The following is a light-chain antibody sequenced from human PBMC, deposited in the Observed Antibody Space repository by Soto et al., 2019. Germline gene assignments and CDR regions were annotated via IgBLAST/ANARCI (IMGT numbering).Light chain of an antibody. CDR1: SSDVGGYNY. Sequence: QSALTQAPSASGSPGQSVTISCTGTSSDVGGYNYDSWYQQHPGKAPKLMIYEVSKRPSGVPDRFSGSKSGNTASLTVSGLQAEDEADYYCSSYAGSNTHVVFGGGTKLTVL. CDR3: SSYAGSNTHVV. V-gene: IGLV2-8*01. CDR2: EVS. J-gene: IGLJ2*01.